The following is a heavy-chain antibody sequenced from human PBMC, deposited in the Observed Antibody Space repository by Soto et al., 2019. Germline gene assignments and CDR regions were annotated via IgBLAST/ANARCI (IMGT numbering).Heavy chain of an antibody. CDR1: GFTFSIYW. CDR2: IKQDGNEK. V-gene: IGHV3-7*01. CDR3: ARDLDQGCSGGSCYSTGAFDM. D-gene: IGHD2-15*01. J-gene: IGHJ3*02. Sequence: GGSLRLSCAASGFTFSIYWMSWARQAPGKGLEWVANIKQDGNEKYYVDSVKGRFTISRDNAKNSLYLQMNSLRAEDTAVYYCARDLDQGCSGGSCYSTGAFDMWGQGTVVTV.